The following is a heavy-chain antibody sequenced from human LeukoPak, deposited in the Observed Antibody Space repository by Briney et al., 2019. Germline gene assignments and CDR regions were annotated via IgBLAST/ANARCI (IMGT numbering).Heavy chain of an antibody. V-gene: IGHV3-48*03. CDR2: ISTSGNPI. CDR1: GFTFSNYE. J-gene: IGHJ4*02. Sequence: QSGGSLRLSCAASGFTFSNYEMNWVRQAPGKGLEWISYISTSGNPIFYADSVKGRFTISRDNAKNSLYLQMNSPRAEDTAVYYCARGFAPHDYWGQGTLVTVSS. CDR3: ARGFAPHDY.